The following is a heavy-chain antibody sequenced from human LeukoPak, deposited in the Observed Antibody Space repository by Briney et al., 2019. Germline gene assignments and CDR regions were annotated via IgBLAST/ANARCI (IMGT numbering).Heavy chain of an antibody. D-gene: IGHD6-13*01. J-gene: IGHJ4*02. V-gene: IGHV4-59*01. CDR2: IYYSGTT. CDR3: ARGVYIAAAQYGY. Sequence: SETLSVTCTVSGGSISSYYWSWLRQPAGNGLEWIGYIYYSGTTNYNPSLKSRVTISVDTSKNQFSLKLSSVTAADTAVYYCARGVYIAAAQYGYWGQGTLVTVSS. CDR1: GGSISSYY.